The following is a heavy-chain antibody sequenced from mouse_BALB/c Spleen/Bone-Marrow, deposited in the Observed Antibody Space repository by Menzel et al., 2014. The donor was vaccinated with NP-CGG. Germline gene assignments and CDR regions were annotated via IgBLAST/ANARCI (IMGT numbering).Heavy chain of an antibody. V-gene: IGHV3-6*02. Sequence: EVQLQESGPGLVKPSQSLSLTCSVTGYSITSGYYCNWIRQFPGNKLEWMGYISYDGSNNYNPSLKNRISITRDTSKNQFFLKLNSVTTEDTATYYCARRKGVDYWGQGTSVTVSS. CDR2: ISYDGSN. CDR3: ARRKGVDY. J-gene: IGHJ4*01. CDR1: GYSITSGYY.